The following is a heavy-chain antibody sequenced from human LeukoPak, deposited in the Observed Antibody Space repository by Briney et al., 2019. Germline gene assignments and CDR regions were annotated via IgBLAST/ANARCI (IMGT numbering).Heavy chain of an antibody. CDR2: ISTDGSSN. CDR1: VFTFSGYW. CDR3: ARGRLNSSWYYFDY. J-gene: IGHJ4*02. V-gene: IGHV3-74*01. D-gene: IGHD6-19*01. Sequence: PGGSLRLSCAASVFTFSGYWMHWVRQAPGKGLVWGSRISTDGSSNTYADSVKGRFTISRDNAKNTLYLQMNSLRAEDTAVYYCARGRLNSSWYYFDYWGQGTLVTVSS.